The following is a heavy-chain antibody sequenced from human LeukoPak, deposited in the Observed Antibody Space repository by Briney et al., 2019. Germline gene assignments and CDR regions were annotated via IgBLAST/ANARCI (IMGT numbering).Heavy chain of an antibody. J-gene: IGHJ4*02. V-gene: IGHV3-30*14. D-gene: IGHD1-26*01. CDR3: ARALSTTYSGSVGNFDY. CDR1: GFTFSSYA. CDR2: ISYDGSNK. Sequence: PGGSLRLSCAASGFTFSSYAMHWVRQAPGKGLEWVAVISYDGSNKYYADSVKGRFTISRDNSKNTLYLQMNSLRAEDTAVYYCARALSTTYSGSVGNFDYWAREPWSPSPQ.